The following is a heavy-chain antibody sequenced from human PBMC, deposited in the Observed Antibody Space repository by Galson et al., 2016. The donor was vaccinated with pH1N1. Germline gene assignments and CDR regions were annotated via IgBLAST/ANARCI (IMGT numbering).Heavy chain of an antibody. D-gene: IGHD6-6*01. CDR1: GFTLGGYS. V-gene: IGHV3-21*01. J-gene: IGHJ6*02. CDR3: ARERKAARPHYYGMDV. Sequence: SLRLSCAASGFTLGGYSLNWVRQAPGKGLEWVSFISTTSSHIYYADSVRGRFTISRDNAKNSLYLQMNSLRAEDTALYYCARERKAARPHYYGMDVWGQETTVTVSS. CDR2: ISTTSSHI.